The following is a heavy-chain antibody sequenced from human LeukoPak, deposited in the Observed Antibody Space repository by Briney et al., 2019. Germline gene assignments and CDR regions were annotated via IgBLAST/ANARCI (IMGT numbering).Heavy chain of an antibody. J-gene: IGHJ5*02. CDR1: GFTFSDYY. CDR2: ISSSGSSI. CDR3: ARVYGDWNDGLPAWFDP. D-gene: IGHD1-1*01. V-gene: IGHV3-11*01. Sequence: GGSLRLSCVASGFTFSDYYMSWIRQAPGKGLEWISYISSSGSSIYYADSVKGRFTISRDKTKNSLYLHMNSLRAEDTAVYYCARVYGDWNDGLPAWFDPWGQGTLVTVSS.